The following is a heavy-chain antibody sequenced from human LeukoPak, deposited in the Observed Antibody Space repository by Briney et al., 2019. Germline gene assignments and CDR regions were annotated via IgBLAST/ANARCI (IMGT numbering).Heavy chain of an antibody. D-gene: IGHD2-15*01. Sequence: SETLSLTCTVSGGSISSYYWSWIRQPPGKGLEWIGYIYYSGSTNYNPSLKSRVTISVDTSKNQFSLKLSSVTAADTAVYYCARGFGGFYYYYYGMDVWGQGTTVTVSS. CDR3: ARGFGGFYYYYYGMDV. V-gene: IGHV4-59*12. CDR2: IYYSGST. J-gene: IGHJ6*02. CDR1: GGSISSYY.